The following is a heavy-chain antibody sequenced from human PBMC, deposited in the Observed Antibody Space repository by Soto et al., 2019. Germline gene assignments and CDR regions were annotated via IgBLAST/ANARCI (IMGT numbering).Heavy chain of an antibody. Sequence: ASVKVSCKASGGTFSSYTISWVRQAPGQGLEWMGRIIPILGIANYAQKFQGRVTITADKSTSTAYMELSSLRSEDTAVYYCARDEAYGDDQPLSGWYFDLWGRGTLVTVSS. J-gene: IGHJ2*01. CDR3: ARDEAYGDDQPLSGWYFDL. CDR2: IIPILGIA. D-gene: IGHD4-17*01. V-gene: IGHV1-69*04. CDR1: GGTFSSYT.